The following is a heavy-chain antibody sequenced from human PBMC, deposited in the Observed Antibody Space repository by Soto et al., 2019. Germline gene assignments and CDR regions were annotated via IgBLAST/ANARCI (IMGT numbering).Heavy chain of an antibody. J-gene: IGHJ4*02. CDR2: INAADGNT. CDR3: ARGAKYYYDSSGYYYIFHY. D-gene: IGHD3-22*01. V-gene: IGHV1-3*01. CDR1: GYAFTNYA. Sequence: ASVKGSCWTSGYAFTNYAIHWVRQAPGQSFEWMGWINAADGNTKYSQKVLGRVTITRDTSASTAYMELSSLRSEDTAVYYCARGAKYYYDSSGYYYIFHYWGQGTLVTVSS.